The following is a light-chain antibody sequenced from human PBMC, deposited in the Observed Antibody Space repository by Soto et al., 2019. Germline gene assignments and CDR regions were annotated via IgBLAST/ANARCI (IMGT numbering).Light chain of an antibody. J-gene: IGLJ2*01. Sequence: QSVLTQPPSVSGAPGQRVTISCTGSSSNIGAGYDVHWYQQLPGTAPKLLIYGNSNRPSGVPDRFSGSKSGTSASLAITGLQAEDEADYYSQSYDSSLRGVVFGGGTKVTVL. CDR3: QSYDSSLRGVV. CDR1: SSNIGAGYD. CDR2: GNS. V-gene: IGLV1-40*01.